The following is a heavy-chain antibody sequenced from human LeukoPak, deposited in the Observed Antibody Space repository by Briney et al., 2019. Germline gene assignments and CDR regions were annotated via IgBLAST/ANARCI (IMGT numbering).Heavy chain of an antibody. CDR1: GYSFTSYW. CDR2: IDPSDSYT. Sequence: GESLKISCKGSGYSFTSYWISWVRQMPGKGLEWMGWIDPSDSYTNYSPSFQGHVTISADKSISTAYLQWSSLKASDTAMYYCARKYGSGSPFDYWGQGTLVTVSA. V-gene: IGHV5-10-1*01. J-gene: IGHJ4*02. D-gene: IGHD3-10*01. CDR3: ARKYGSGSPFDY.